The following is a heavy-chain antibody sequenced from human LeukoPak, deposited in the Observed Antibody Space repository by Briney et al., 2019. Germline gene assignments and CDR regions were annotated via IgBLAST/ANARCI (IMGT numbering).Heavy chain of an antibody. CDR3: ARDQRTYGSGSSYYFDY. CDR2: TYYRSKWYN. Sequence: SQTLSLTCAISGDSVSSNSAAWNWIRQSPSRGLEWLGRTYYRSKWYNDYAVSVKSRITINSDTSKNQFSLQLNSVTPEDTAVYYCARDQRTYGSGSSYYFDYWGQGTLVTVSS. J-gene: IGHJ4*02. D-gene: IGHD3-10*01. V-gene: IGHV6-1*01. CDR1: GDSVSSNSAA.